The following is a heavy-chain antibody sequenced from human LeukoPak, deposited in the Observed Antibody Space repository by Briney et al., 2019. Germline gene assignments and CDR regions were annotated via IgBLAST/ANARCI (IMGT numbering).Heavy chain of an antibody. D-gene: IGHD2-2*02. CDR1: GYTFTGYY. Sequence: GASVKVSCKASGYTFTGYYMHWVRQAPGQGLEWMGWINPNSGGTNYAQKLQGRVTMTTDTSTSTAYMELSSLRSEDTAVYYCAREMGYCSSTSCYNNAFDIWGQGTMVTVSS. J-gene: IGHJ3*02. CDR3: AREMGYCSSTSCYNNAFDI. V-gene: IGHV1-2*02. CDR2: INPNSGGT.